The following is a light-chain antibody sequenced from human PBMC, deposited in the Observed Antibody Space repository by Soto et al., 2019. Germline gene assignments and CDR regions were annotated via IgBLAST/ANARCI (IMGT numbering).Light chain of an antibody. J-gene: IGKJ4*02. Sequence: EIVLTQFPGALSLSPGERVTLYCRASQTVSNTYLAWYQQKSGQAPKFLIYGASNRATGIPDRFSGSGSGTDFTLTISRLEPEDFAVYYWQQYGALPPTFGGGTKVEIK. CDR2: GAS. V-gene: IGKV3-20*01. CDR3: QQYGALPPT. CDR1: QTVSNTY.